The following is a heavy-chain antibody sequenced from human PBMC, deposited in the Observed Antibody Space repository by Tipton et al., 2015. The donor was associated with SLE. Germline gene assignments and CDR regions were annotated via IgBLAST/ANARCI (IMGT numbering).Heavy chain of an antibody. Sequence: TLSLTCTVSGGSISSGGYYWSWIRQPPGKGLEWIGEINHSGSTNYNPSLKSRVTISVDTSKNQFSLKLSSVTAADTAVYYCARAERRILIVGATSGFVYWGQGTLVTVSS. CDR2: INHSGST. J-gene: IGHJ4*02. V-gene: IGHV4-39*07. CDR1: GGSISSGGYY. D-gene: IGHD1-26*01. CDR3: ARAERRILIVGATSGFVY.